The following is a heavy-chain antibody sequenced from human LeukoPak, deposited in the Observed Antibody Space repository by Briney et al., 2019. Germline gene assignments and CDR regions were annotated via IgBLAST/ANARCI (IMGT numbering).Heavy chain of an antibody. CDR3: ARAVSEGSGYWALDY. Sequence: SETLSLTCTVSGGSISNYYWSWIRQPAGKGLERIGRIYTSGSTNYNPSLKSRVTISVDTSKNQFSLKLSSVTAADTAVYYCARAVSEGSGYWALDYWGQGTLVTVSS. CDR1: GGSISNYY. D-gene: IGHD3-22*01. CDR2: IYTSGST. V-gene: IGHV4-4*07. J-gene: IGHJ4*02.